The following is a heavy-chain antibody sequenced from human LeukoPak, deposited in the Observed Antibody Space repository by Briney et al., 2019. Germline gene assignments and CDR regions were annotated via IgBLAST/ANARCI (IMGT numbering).Heavy chain of an antibody. Sequence: GESLKISCKGSGYSFTSYWIGWVRQMPGKGLEWMGIIYPGDSDTRYSPSFQGQVTISADKSISTAYLQWSSLKASDTAMYYCARLRSAAGTRGWFDPWGQGTLVTVSS. V-gene: IGHV5-51*01. D-gene: IGHD6-13*01. CDR1: GYSFTSYW. CDR3: ARLRSAAGTRGWFDP. J-gene: IGHJ5*02. CDR2: IYPGDSDT.